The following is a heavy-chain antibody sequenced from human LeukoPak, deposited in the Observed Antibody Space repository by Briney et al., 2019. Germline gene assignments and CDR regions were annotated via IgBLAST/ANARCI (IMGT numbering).Heavy chain of an antibody. CDR1: GGTLSSYA. Sequence: SVKVSCKASGGTLSSYAISWVRQAPGQGLEWMGGIIPIFGTANYAQKFHGRVTITADESTSTAYMELSSLRSEDTAVYYCARGGSLDSNYYFDYWGQGTLVTVSS. V-gene: IGHV1-69*13. D-gene: IGHD4-11*01. J-gene: IGHJ4*02. CDR2: IIPIFGTA. CDR3: ARGGSLDSNYYFDY.